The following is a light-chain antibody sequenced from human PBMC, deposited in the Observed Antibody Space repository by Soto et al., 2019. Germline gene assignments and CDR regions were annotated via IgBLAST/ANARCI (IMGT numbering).Light chain of an antibody. J-gene: IGKJ1*01. CDR1: QSVSSN. CDR2: AAS. Sequence: EIVMTQSPATLSVSPGERATLSCRASQSVSSNLAWYQQKPGQTPRLLISAASTRATGIPARFSGSGSGTEFTLTISSLQYEDFAVYYCQQYNNWPPTFGQGTKVEIK. V-gene: IGKV3-15*01. CDR3: QQYNNWPPT.